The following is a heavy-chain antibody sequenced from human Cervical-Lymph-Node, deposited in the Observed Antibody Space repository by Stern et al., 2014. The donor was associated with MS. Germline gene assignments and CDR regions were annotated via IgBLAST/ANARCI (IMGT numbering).Heavy chain of an antibody. CDR3: ARGGDGYKPNWFDP. V-gene: IGHV1-69*01. D-gene: IGHD5-24*01. CDR2: IIPIFGTA. J-gene: IGHJ5*02. CDR1: GGTFSSYA. Sequence: VQLLQSGAEVKKPGASVKVSCKASGGTFSSYAISWVRQAPGQGLEWMGGIIPIFGTANYAQKFQGRVTITADESTSTAYMELSSLRSEDTAVYYGARGGDGYKPNWFDPWGQGTLVTVSS.